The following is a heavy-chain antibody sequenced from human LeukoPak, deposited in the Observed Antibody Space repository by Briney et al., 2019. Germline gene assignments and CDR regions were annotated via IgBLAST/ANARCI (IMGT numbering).Heavy chain of an antibody. CDR2: INHSGST. Sequence: PSETLSLTRAVYGGSFSGYYWSWIRQPPGKGLEWIGEINHSGSTNYNPSLKSRVTISVDTSKNQFSLKLSSVTAADTAVYYCARTTSGYWGQGTLVTVSS. D-gene: IGHD1-14*01. J-gene: IGHJ4*02. V-gene: IGHV4-34*01. CDR1: GGSFSGYY. CDR3: ARTTSGY.